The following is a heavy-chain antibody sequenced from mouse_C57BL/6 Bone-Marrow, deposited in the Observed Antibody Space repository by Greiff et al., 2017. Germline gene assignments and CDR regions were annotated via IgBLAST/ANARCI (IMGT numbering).Heavy chain of an antibody. D-gene: IGHD1-2*01. CDR3: ARTPATD. CDR1: GFTFSSYG. CDR2: ISSGGSYT. V-gene: IGHV5-6*01. J-gene: IGHJ2*01. Sequence: VQLQQSGGDLVKPGGSLKLSCAASGFTFSSYGMSWVRQTPDKRLEWVATISSGGSYTYYPDSVKGRFTISRDNAKNTLYLQMSSLKSEDTAMYYCARTPATDWGQGTTLTVSS.